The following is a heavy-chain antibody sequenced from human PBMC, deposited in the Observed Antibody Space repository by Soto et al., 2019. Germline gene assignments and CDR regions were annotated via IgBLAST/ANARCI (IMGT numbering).Heavy chain of an antibody. CDR2: INAGNGNT. CDR1: GYTFTGYA. Sequence: QVQLVQSGAEEKKPGASVKVSCKASGYTFTGYAMHWVRQAPGQRLEWMGWINAGNGNTKYSQKFKGRVTITTDTSASTAYMELISLRSQETAVSSCTSAVAVPADFDYWGQGTLVTVSS. V-gene: IGHV1-3*05. D-gene: IGHD6-19*01. CDR3: TSAVAVPADFDY. J-gene: IGHJ4*02.